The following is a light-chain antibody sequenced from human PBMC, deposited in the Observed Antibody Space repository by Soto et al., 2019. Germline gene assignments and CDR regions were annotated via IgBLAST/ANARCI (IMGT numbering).Light chain of an antibody. J-gene: IGKJ1*01. CDR2: DES. V-gene: IGKV3-20*01. CDR1: QSVSNY. CDR3: HQYGSSSWT. Sequence: VFTQSPPTLSSSPLESAILSCMASQSVSNYLAWYKQKHGQAPRLLIYDESYRATGIPARFSGGGSGKDFTITISRMENEDFEVYYCHQYGSSSWTCGHGPK.